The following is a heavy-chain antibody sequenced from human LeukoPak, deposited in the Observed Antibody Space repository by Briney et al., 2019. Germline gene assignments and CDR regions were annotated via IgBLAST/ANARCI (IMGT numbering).Heavy chain of an antibody. Sequence: GGSLRLSCAASGFTFSDYYMSWIRQAPGKGLEWVSYTSSSGSTIYYADSVKGRFTISRDNAKNSLYLQMNSLRAEGTAVYYCARDQRFLEWLLGYMDVWGKGTTVTVSS. V-gene: IGHV3-11*04. J-gene: IGHJ6*03. CDR2: TSSSGSTI. CDR1: GFTFSDYY. D-gene: IGHD3-3*01. CDR3: ARDQRFLEWLLGYMDV.